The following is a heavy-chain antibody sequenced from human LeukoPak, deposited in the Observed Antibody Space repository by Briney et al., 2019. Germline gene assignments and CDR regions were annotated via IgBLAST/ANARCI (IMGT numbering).Heavy chain of an antibody. CDR3: AREEASSSWDYYYYGMDV. CDR1: GFTFSSYW. V-gene: IGHV3-74*01. J-gene: IGHJ6*02. CDR2: INSDGSST. D-gene: IGHD6-13*01. Sequence: GGSLRLSCAASGFTFSSYWMHWVRQAPGKGLVWVSRINSDGSSTSYADSVKGRFTISRDNAKNTLYLQMNSLRAEDTAVYYCAREEASSSWDYYYYGMDVWGQGTTVTVSS.